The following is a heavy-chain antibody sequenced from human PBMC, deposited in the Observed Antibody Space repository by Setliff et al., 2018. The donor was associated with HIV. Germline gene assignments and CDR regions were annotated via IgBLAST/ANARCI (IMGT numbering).Heavy chain of an antibody. D-gene: IGHD7-27*01. Sequence: GESLKISCKASGFDFTKYWIGWVRQMPGKGLEWMGIVYGGDSDTRYNPSFEGQVTMSADRSITTAYLQWSRLKASDTAMYYCATLTNFDHWGQGTLVTASS. CDR2: VYGGDSDT. V-gene: IGHV5-51*01. CDR3: ATLTNFDH. CDR1: GFDFTKYW. J-gene: IGHJ4*02.